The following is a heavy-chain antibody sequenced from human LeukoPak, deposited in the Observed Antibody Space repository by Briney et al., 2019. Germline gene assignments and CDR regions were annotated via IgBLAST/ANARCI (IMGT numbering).Heavy chain of an antibody. Sequence: SSQTLSLTCAISGDSVSSNSAVWNWIRQSPSRGLEWLGRTYYRSKWYNDYAVSVKSRITINPDTSKNQFSLQLNSVTPEDTAVYYCARDTGTAISTFDIWGQGTLASVSS. CDR1: GDSVSSNSAV. V-gene: IGHV6-1*01. J-gene: IGHJ3*02. CDR2: TYYRSKWYN. CDR3: ARDTGTAISTFDI. D-gene: IGHD2-21*02.